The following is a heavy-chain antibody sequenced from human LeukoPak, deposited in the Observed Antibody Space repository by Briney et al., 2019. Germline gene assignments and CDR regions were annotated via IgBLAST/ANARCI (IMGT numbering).Heavy chain of an antibody. CDR2: IRYDGSNR. CDR3: AKGGYSYDSSGHNYFDY. J-gene: IGHJ4*02. D-gene: IGHD3-22*01. Sequence: GGSLRLSCAASGFTFTSYGMHWVRQAPGKGLEWVAFIRYDGSNRNYADSVKGRFTISRDNSRNTLYLQMNSLRAEDTAVYYCAKGGYSYDSSGHNYFDYWGQGTLVTVSS. CDR1: GFTFTSYG. V-gene: IGHV3-30*02.